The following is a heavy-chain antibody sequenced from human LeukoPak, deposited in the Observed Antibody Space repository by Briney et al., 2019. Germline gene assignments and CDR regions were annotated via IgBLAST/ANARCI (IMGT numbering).Heavy chain of an antibody. CDR3: AKGPTYYYDSSGYLED. V-gene: IGHV3-23*01. D-gene: IGHD3-22*01. CDR1: GFTFSSYA. CDR2: ISGSGGTT. J-gene: IGHJ4*02. Sequence: GGSLRLSCAASGFTFSSYAMSWVRQAPGKGLEWVSAISGSGGTTNYADSVKGRFTISRDNSKNTLHLQMSSLGAEDTAVYYCAKGPTYYYDSSGYLEDWGRGTLVTVSS.